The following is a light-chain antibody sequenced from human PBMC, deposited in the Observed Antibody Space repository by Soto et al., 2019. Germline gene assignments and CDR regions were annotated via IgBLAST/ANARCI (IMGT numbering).Light chain of an antibody. CDR1: QSVSRY. CDR3: QQSYITPPIT. Sequence: DVQMTRSPSSLSALVGDRVTITCRASQSVSRYLNWYQHKPGKAPKLLINAASNLRSGVPSRFSGSGSGTDFTLTIDGLQPEDFAVYYCQQSYITPPITFGQGTRLEVK. V-gene: IGKV1-39*01. J-gene: IGKJ5*01. CDR2: AAS.